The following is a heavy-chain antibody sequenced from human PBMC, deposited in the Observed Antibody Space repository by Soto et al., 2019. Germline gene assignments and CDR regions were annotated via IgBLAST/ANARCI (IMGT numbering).Heavy chain of an antibody. CDR3: ARVQVPLYSSRLKYYFAY. D-gene: IGHD6-13*01. CDR1: GGTFSSYA. Sequence: ASVKVSCKASGGTFSSYAISWVRQAPGQGLEWMGGIIPIFGTANYAQKFQGRVTITADGSTSTAYMELSSLRSEDTAVYYCARVQVPLYSSRLKYYFAYWGQGTLVTVSS. J-gene: IGHJ4*02. V-gene: IGHV1-69*13. CDR2: IIPIFGTA.